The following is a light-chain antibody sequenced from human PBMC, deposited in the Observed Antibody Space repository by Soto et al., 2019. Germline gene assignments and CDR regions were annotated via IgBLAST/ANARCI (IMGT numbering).Light chain of an antibody. CDR2: GAF. V-gene: IGKV3-20*01. CDR3: QQYGSSGT. J-gene: IGKJ1*01. CDR1: QSVSNNY. Sequence: EIVLTQSPGTLSLSPGERATLSCRASQSVSNNYLAWYQQKPGQAPRLLIYGAFNRATGIPDGFSGSGSGTDFTLTISRLEPEDFAVYYCQQYGSSGTFGQGTKVEIK.